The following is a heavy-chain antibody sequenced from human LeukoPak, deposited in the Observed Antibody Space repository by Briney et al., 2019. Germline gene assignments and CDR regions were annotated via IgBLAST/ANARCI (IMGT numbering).Heavy chain of an antibody. J-gene: IGHJ3*02. V-gene: IGHV1-2*02. CDR2: INPKSAGT. D-gene: IGHD6-13*01. Sequence: GASVKISCKASGYTFTGYCMHWVRQAPGQGLEWMGWINPKSAGTNYAQKFQGRVTMTRDTSISTAYMELSRLRSDDTAVYYCAGIAAAGTSDAFDIWGQGTMVTVSS. CDR1: GYTFTGYC. CDR3: AGIAAAGTSDAFDI.